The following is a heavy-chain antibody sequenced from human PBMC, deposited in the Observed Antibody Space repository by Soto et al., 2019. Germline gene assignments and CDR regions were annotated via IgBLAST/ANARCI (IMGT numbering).Heavy chain of an antibody. CDR3: ARVGAVGSSCTHHDY. CDR2: VFYNEII. V-gene: IGHV4-59*11. J-gene: IGHJ4*02. D-gene: IGHD2-15*01. Sequence: QLQLQESGPGLVKTSETLSLTGAVSGVSISSHYWSWIRQPPGKGLGWIGYVFYNEIINYRPSLKGRVTMSMEMSTNHFSVELRSVTAADTAIYFCARVGAVGSSCTHHDYWGPGALVTVSP. CDR1: GVSISSHY.